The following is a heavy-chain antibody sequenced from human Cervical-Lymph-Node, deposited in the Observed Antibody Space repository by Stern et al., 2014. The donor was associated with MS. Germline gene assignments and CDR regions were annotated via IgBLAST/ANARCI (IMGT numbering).Heavy chain of an antibody. Sequence: QDQLVQSGAEVKKPGASVKVSCKASGYIFVAYYMHWVRQVPGQGLEWMGWIMPDSGGADIAQNFQGRVTMTTDTAVSTVYMELRSLTSDDTAVYYCVRDWGVIDLDGTRHPDFDSWGQGTLVTVSS. D-gene: IGHD3-16*02. V-gene: IGHV1-2*02. J-gene: IGHJ4*02. CDR3: VRDWGVIDLDGTRHPDFDS. CDR2: IMPDSGGA. CDR1: GYIFVAYY.